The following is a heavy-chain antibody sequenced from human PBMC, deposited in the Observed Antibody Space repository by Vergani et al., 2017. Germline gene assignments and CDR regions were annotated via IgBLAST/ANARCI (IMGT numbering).Heavy chain of an antibody. CDR1: GFTFSSYSM. V-gene: IGHV4-4*02. Sequence: VQLVESGGGLVKPGGSLSLSCAASGFTFSSYSMNWVRQAPGKGLEWIGEIYHSGSTNYNPSLKSRVTISVDKSKNQFSLKLSSVTAADTAVYYCARDQKGATGAFDIWGQGTMVTVSS. CDR2: IYHSGST. D-gene: IGHD5-12*01. CDR3: ARDQKGATGAFDI. J-gene: IGHJ3*02.